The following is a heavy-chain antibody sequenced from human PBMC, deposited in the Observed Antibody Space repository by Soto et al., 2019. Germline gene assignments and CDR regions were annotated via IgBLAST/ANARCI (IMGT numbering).Heavy chain of an antibody. Sequence: EVQLVESGGGLVQPGGSLRLSCAASGFTVSTDWMYWVRQAPGKGLEWISVIKSGGNTHYADSVEGRFSISRDNSKNTVSLQMNSLRGEDTAVYYCVRENYYYGMDVWGQGTTVTVSS. CDR3: VRENYYYGMDV. CDR1: GFTVSTDW. J-gene: IGHJ6*02. V-gene: IGHV3-66*01. CDR2: IKSGGNT.